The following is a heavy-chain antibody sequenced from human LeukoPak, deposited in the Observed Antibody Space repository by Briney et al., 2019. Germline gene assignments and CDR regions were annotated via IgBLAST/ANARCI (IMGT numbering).Heavy chain of an antibody. J-gene: IGHJ4*02. Sequence: PGGSLRLSCAASGFTFSSYAMYWVRQAPGKGQEWVSVFRGSGGPTHYAHSVKSRYTISRDNSKNTLYLQMNSLRAQDTAVYYCAIDARDGYGGNPFDDWGQRTLGTVSS. CDR1: GFTFSSYA. CDR3: AIDARDGYGGNPFDD. V-gene: IGHV3-23*01. CDR2: FRGSGGPT. D-gene: IGHD4-23*01.